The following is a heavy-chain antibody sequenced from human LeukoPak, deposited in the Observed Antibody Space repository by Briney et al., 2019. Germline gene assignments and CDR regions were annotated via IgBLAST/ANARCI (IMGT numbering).Heavy chain of an antibody. CDR2: ISGSGGST. CDR3: AKDLGGYHDY. D-gene: IGHD5-12*01. V-gene: IGHV3-23*01. Sequence: GGPLRLSGAASGFTLSSIAMSWVRKAPGKGLEGVSAISGSGGSTYYADSVKGRFTISRDNSKNTLYLQMNSLRAEDTAVYYCAKDLGGYHDYWGQGTLVTVSS. CDR1: GFTLSSIA. J-gene: IGHJ4*02.